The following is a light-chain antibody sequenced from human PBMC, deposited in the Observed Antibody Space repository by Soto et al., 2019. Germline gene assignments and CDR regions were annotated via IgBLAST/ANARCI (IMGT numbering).Light chain of an antibody. CDR2: GAS. CDR3: QQYNSWPPWT. J-gene: IGKJ1*01. CDR1: PSASSN. V-gene: IGKV3-15*01. Sequence: EIVMTQSPATLSVSPGERDTLSCRASPSASSNLAWYQQKPGQAPRLLIYGASTRATGIPARFSGSGSGTEFTLTISSLQSEDFAAYYCQQYNSWPPWTIGQGNKVEI.